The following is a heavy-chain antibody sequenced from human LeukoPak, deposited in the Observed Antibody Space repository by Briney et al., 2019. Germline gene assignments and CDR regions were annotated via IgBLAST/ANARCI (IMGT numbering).Heavy chain of an antibody. CDR1: GGTFSSYA. CDR2: IIPIFGTA. CDR3: ARVSGGNSVGYFDY. Sequence: SVKVSCKASGGTFSSYAISWVRQAPGQGLGWMGRIIPIFGTANYAQKFLGRVTITTDESTSTAYMELSSLRSEDTAVYYCARVSGGNSVGYFDYWGQGTLVTVSS. J-gene: IGHJ4*02. V-gene: IGHV1-69*05. D-gene: IGHD4-23*01.